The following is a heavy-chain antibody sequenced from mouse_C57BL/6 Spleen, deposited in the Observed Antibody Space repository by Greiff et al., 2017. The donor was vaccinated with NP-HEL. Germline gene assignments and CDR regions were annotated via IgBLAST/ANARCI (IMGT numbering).Heavy chain of an antibody. CDR3: TRLYDGYYLY. CDR2: ISSGGDYI. J-gene: IGHJ3*01. D-gene: IGHD2-3*01. Sequence: EVQRVESGEGLVKPGGSLKLSRAASGFTFSSYAMSWVRQTPEKRLEWVAYISSGGDYIYYADTVKGRFTISRDNARNTLYLQMSRLKSEDTAMYYCTRLYDGYYLYWGQGTLVTVSA. V-gene: IGHV5-9-1*02. CDR1: GFTFSSYA.